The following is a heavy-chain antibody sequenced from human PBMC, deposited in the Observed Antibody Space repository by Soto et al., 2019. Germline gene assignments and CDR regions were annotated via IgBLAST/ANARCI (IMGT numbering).Heavy chain of an antibody. Sequence: SETLSLTCAVSGGSISSGGYSWSWIRQPPGKGLEWIGYIYHSGSTYYNPSLKSRATISVDRSKNQFSLKLSSVTAADTAVYYCASERGYCSGGSCPSKSDYYYYYGMDVWGQGTTVTVSS. J-gene: IGHJ6*02. CDR3: ASERGYCSGGSCPSKSDYYYYYGMDV. V-gene: IGHV4-30-2*01. CDR2: IYHSGST. CDR1: GGSISSGGYS. D-gene: IGHD2-15*01.